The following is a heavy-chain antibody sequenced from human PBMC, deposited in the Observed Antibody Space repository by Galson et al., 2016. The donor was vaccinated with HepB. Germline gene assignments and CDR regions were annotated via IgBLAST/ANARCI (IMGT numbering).Heavy chain of an antibody. Sequence: SLRLSCAASGFTFSNYAMHWVRQAPGKGLEWVAVIWFDGSNTFYADSVRGRFTISRDNAKNTLDLQMNSLRPEDTALYYCARDSFYCITTSCLPYYFYNWGQGTRVTVSS. J-gene: IGHJ4*02. D-gene: IGHD2-15*01. CDR2: IWFDGSNT. CDR1: GFTFSNYA. V-gene: IGHV3-30*14. CDR3: ARDSFYCITTSCLPYYFYN.